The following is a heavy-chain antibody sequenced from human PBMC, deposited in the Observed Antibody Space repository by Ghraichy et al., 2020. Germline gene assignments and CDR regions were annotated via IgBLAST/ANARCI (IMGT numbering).Heavy chain of an antibody. Sequence: GGSPRLSCPASGFTFSNYGMHWVRQSPGKGPEWVAFIRYDGGNKYYADSVKGRFTISRDNSKNTLYLQMNSLRPEDTAVYYCARERAADGSVTYYFDYWGQGTPVTVSS. CDR1: GFTFSNYG. CDR2: IRYDGGNK. J-gene: IGHJ4*02. D-gene: IGHD6-25*01. CDR3: ARERAADGSVTYYFDY. V-gene: IGHV3-30*02.